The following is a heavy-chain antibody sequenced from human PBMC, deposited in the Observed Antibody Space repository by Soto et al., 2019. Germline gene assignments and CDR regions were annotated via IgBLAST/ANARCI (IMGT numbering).Heavy chain of an antibody. CDR1: GFTFSSYG. D-gene: IGHD2-2*01. CDR2: IWYDGSNK. V-gene: IGHV3-33*01. J-gene: IGHJ6*02. CDR3: ARERGVLVPDTLSYGMDV. Sequence: PGGSLRLSCAASGFTFSSYGMNWVRQAPGKGLEWVALIWYDGSNKYYGDSVKGRFTISRDNSKNTLYLQMNSLRAEDTAVYYCARERGVLVPDTLSYGMDVWGQGTTVTVSS.